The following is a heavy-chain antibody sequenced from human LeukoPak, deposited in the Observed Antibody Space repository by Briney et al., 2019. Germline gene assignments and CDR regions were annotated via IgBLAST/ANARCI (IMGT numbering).Heavy chain of an antibody. Sequence: ASVKVSCKASGYTFTSYYMHWVRQAPGQGLEWMGIINPSGGSTSYEQKFQGRVTMTRDTSTSTVYMELSSLRSEDTAVYYCARARSITMIVVVMGASDAFDIWGQGTMVTVSS. D-gene: IGHD3-22*01. CDR2: INPSGGST. CDR3: ARARSITMIVVVMGASDAFDI. CDR1: GYTFTSYY. V-gene: IGHV1-46*01. J-gene: IGHJ3*02.